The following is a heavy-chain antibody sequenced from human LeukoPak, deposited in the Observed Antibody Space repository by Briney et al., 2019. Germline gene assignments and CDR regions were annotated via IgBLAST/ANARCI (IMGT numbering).Heavy chain of an antibody. CDR2: ISSSSSYI. D-gene: IGHD6-6*01. J-gene: IGHJ4*02. CDR1: GFTFSSYS. CDR3: ARGWSGIAARPFYFDY. V-gene: IGHV3-21*01. Sequence: GGSLRLSCAASGFTFSSYSMNWVHQAPGKGLEWVSSISSSSSYIYYADSVKGRFTISRDNAKNSLYLQMNSLRAEDTAVYYCARGWSGIAARPFYFDYWGQGTLVTVSS.